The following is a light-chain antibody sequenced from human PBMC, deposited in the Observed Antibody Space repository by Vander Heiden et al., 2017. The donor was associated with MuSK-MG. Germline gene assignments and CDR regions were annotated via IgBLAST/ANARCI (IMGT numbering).Light chain of an antibody. J-gene: IGKJ5*01. V-gene: IGKV3-20*01. Sequence: IVLTQSPGTLSLSPGDRATLSCRASRTVDSNSLAWYQQKPGQSPRLLIFGVSNRAAGIPDRFSGSGSGTDFTLTISRLEPEDFGVYHFQQYSSLIGFGQGTRLEIK. CDR1: RTVDSNS. CDR2: GVS. CDR3: QQYSSLIG.